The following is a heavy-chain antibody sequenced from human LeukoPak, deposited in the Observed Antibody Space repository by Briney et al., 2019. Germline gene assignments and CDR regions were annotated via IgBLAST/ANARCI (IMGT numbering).Heavy chain of an antibody. Sequence: ASVKVSCKASGYTFTGYYMHWVRQAPGQGLEWMGWINPNSGGTNYAQKFQGRVTMTRDTSISTAYMELSRLRSDDTAVYYCARLYGDYRSALLPSPYFDYWGQGTLVTVSS. J-gene: IGHJ4*02. D-gene: IGHD4-17*01. V-gene: IGHV1-2*02. CDR1: GYTFTGYY. CDR3: ARLYGDYRSALLPSPYFDY. CDR2: INPNSGGT.